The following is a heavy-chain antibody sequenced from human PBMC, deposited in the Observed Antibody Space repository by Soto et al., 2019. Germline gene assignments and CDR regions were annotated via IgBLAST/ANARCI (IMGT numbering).Heavy chain of an antibody. CDR1: GFTFSSYA. J-gene: IGHJ6*02. D-gene: IGHD6-6*01. Sequence: GGSLRLSCAASGFTFSSYAMHWVRQAPGKGLEWVAVISYDGSNKYYADSVKGRFTISRDNSKNTLYLQMNSLRAEDTAVYYSARDRTGIAARLKYYYYGMDVWGQGTTVTVSS. CDR2: ISYDGSNK. CDR3: ARDRTGIAARLKYYYYGMDV. V-gene: IGHV3-30-3*01.